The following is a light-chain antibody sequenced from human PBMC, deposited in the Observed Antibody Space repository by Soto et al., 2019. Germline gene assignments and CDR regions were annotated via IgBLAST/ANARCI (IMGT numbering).Light chain of an antibody. Sequence: SALPQTASVSGPPGQSITISCTGTSSDVGGYNYVSWYQQHPGKAPKLMIYDVSNRPSGVSNRFSGSKSGNTASLTISGLQAEDEADYYCSSYTSSSTYVFGTGTKVTVL. V-gene: IGLV2-14*01. CDR3: SSYTSSSTYV. CDR1: SSDVGGYNY. CDR2: DVS. J-gene: IGLJ1*01.